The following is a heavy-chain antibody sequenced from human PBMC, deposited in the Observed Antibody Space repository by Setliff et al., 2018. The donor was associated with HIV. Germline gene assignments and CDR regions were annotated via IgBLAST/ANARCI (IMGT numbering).Heavy chain of an antibody. Sequence: ASVKVSCKTSDYILLSYGISWVRQAPGQGLEWMGWVSPYNGDTKYAQKFQGRVTMTTDTSARTGYMELRNLRSDDTAVYYCARYNFWSGYESDYWGQGTLVTVSS. CDR1: DYILLSYG. V-gene: IGHV1-18*01. D-gene: IGHD3-3*01. CDR2: VSPYNGDT. CDR3: ARYNFWSGYESDY. J-gene: IGHJ4*02.